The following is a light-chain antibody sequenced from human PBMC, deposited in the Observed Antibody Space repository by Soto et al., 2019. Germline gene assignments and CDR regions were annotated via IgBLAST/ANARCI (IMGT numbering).Light chain of an antibody. CDR2: WXS. CDR1: QSVLSSSNNENY. CDR3: QQYQSAPIT. Sequence: DIVMTQSPDSLAVSLGERATINCKSSQSVLSSSNNENYLAWYQQKPGQPPXXXXXWXSTRDSGVPDRFSGSGSGTDFTLTISSLQAEDVAVYYCQQYQSAPITVGQGTRLEIK. J-gene: IGKJ5*01. V-gene: IGKV4-1*01.